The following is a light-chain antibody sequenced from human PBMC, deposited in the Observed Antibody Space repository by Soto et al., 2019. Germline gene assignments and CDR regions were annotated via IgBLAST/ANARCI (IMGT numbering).Light chain of an antibody. CDR1: SGSIASNY. CDR2: GDN. CDR3: QSYATSSVV. Sequence: NFMLTQPHSVSASPGKTVTISCTRSSGSIASNYVQWYQQRPGSSPTTVIYGDNQRPSGVPDRFSGSIDSSSNSASLTISGLKTEDEADYYCQSYATSSVVFGGGTKPTVL. V-gene: IGLV6-57*01. J-gene: IGLJ2*01.